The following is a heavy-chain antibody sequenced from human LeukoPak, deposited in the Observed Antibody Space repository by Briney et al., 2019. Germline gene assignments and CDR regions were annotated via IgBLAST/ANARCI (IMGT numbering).Heavy chain of an antibody. D-gene: IGHD2-2*01. CDR3: ARFTALILVPTDDAFDV. V-gene: IGHV3-66*01. J-gene: IGHJ3*01. CDR1: GFTFSSYE. Sequence: GGSLRLSCAASGFTFSSYEMNWVRQAPGKGLEWVSLIHSDGSSYHADSVKGRFTISRDISKNTLYLQMKSLRAEDTAVYFCARFTALILVPTDDAFDVWGQGTMVTVSS. CDR2: IHSDGSS.